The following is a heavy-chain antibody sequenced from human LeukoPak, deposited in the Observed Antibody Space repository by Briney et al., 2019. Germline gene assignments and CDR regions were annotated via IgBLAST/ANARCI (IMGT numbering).Heavy chain of an antibody. D-gene: IGHD4-17*01. V-gene: IGHV4-59*01. CDR3: ARVSSRPGAYGDHFDY. CDR1: GGSISSYY. CDR2: IHYSGST. Sequence: SETLSLTCTVSGGSISSYYWNWIRQSPGKGLEWIGYIHYSGSTNYNPSLKSRVTISVDTSKNQFSLNLSSVTAADTAVYYCARVSSRPGAYGDHFDYWGQGTLVTVSS. J-gene: IGHJ4*02.